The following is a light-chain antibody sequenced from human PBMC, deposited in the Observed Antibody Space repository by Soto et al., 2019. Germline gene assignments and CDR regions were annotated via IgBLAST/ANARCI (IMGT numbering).Light chain of an antibody. V-gene: IGKV1-5*01. Sequence: DIQMTQSPSTLPASVRDRVTITCRASQSISTWLVWYQQKPGKAPKVLIYDASSLQSGVPSRFSGHGSGTDFTLTISSLQPDDSAIYYCQQYKTYTTFGQGTKVDIK. CDR2: DAS. CDR3: QQYKTYTT. CDR1: QSISTW. J-gene: IGKJ2*01.